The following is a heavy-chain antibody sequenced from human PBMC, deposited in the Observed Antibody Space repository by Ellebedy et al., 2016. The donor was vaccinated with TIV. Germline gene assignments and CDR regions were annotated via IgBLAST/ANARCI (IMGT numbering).Heavy chain of an antibody. CDR2: ISYDGERK. CDR3: ASQYYYESILTLDY. J-gene: IGHJ4*02. CDR1: GFTFSTYG. V-gene: IGHV3-30*03. Sequence: PGGSLRLSCVASGFTFSTYGMHRARQAPGKGLEWLAVISYDGERKEYGDSVKGRFTISRDNSKNTLYLQMNSLRSEDTAVYYCASQYYYESILTLDYWGLGTLVTVSS. D-gene: IGHD3-22*01.